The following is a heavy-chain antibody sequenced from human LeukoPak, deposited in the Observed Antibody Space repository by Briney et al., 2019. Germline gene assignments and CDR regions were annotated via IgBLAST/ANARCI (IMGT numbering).Heavy chain of an antibody. D-gene: IGHD2-15*01. Sequence: GGSLRLSCVASGFTFSSHAMHWVRQAPGKGLEWVAVISKDGSNEYYADSVKGRFTISRDNSKNTLYLQVNSLRVEDTAVYHCAKDLVGVAATLIDFWGQGALVTVSS. CDR1: GFTFSSHA. J-gene: IGHJ4*02. CDR3: AKDLVGVAATLIDF. CDR2: ISKDGSNE. V-gene: IGHV3-30*18.